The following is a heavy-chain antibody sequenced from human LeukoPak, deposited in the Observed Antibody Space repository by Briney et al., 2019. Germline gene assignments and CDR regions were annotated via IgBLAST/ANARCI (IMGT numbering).Heavy chain of an antibody. Sequence: PGGSLRLSCVASGFTFSISWVTWVRQAPGKGLEWVASVSGGVGATYYSDSVRGRFTISRDNSKKTVSLQLNSLRAEDTAVYYCTKGGDFTNSWYYYGMDVWGQGTTVIVSS. D-gene: IGHD6-13*01. CDR1: GFTFSISW. CDR3: TKGGDFTNSWYYYGMDV. CDR2: VSGGVGAT. J-gene: IGHJ6*02. V-gene: IGHV3-23*01.